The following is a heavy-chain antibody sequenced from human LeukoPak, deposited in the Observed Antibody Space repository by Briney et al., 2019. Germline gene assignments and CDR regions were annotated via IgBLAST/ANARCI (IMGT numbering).Heavy chain of an antibody. CDR2: IYYSGST. CDR3: ARGIAVAAADAFDI. D-gene: IGHD6-19*01. CDR1: GGSISSGGYS. J-gene: IGHJ3*02. V-gene: IGHV4-31*03. Sequence: SETLSLTCTVSGGSISSGGYSWSWIRQHPGKGLEWIGYIYYSGSTYYNPSLKSRVTISVDTSKNQFSLKLSSVTAADTAVYYCARGIAVAAADAFDIWGQGTMVTVSS.